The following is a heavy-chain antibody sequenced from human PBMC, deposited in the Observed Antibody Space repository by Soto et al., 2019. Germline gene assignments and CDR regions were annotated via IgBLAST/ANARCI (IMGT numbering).Heavy chain of an antibody. D-gene: IGHD5-12*01. V-gene: IGHV4-38-2*01. J-gene: IGHJ4*02. CDR3: ARSSGYVPGGD. CDR2: IHHSGST. Sequence: PSETLSLTCAVSGYPISSGYYWGWIRQPPGKGLEWIGIIHHSGSTYYNPSLRSRITISVDTSKNQFSLKMPSVTAADTAVYYCARSSGYVPGGDWGQGILVT. CDR1: GYPISSGYY.